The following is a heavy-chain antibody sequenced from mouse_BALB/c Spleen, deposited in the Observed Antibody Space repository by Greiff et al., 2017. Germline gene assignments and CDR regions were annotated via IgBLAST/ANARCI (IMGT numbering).Heavy chain of an antibody. CDR2: INPSNGRT. D-gene: IGHD2-3*01. CDR1: GYTFTSYW. Sequence: VKLQQPGAELVKPGASVKLSCKASGYTFTSYWMHWVKQRPGQGLEWIGEINPSNGRTNYNEKFKRKATLTVDKSSSTAYMQLSSLTSEDSAVYYCARYDGYYFDYWGQGTTLTVSS. V-gene: IGHV1S81*02. J-gene: IGHJ2*01. CDR3: ARYDGYYFDY.